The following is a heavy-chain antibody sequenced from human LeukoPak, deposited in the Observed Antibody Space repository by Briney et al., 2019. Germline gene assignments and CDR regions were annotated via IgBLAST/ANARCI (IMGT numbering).Heavy chain of an antibody. CDR3: AKDIQLST. V-gene: IGHV3-23*01. D-gene: IGHD5-24*01. CDR2: ISSSGNNA. CDR1: GFTFRDAA. Sequence: GGSLRLSCAVSGFTFRDAAMTWVRQALEKGLEWVSLISSSGNNAYYADSVKGRFTISRDNSKNTLSLQMNSLRVEDTAIYYCAKDIQLSTWGLGTMVTVSS. J-gene: IGHJ3*01.